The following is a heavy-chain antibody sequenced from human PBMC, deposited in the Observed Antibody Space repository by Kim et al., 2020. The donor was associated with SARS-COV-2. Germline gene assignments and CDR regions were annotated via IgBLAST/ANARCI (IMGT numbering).Heavy chain of an antibody. CDR2: IIPIFGTA. J-gene: IGHJ1*01. CDR3: ARDAGSSGWYWGTIRGGEGYFQH. D-gene: IGHD6-19*01. V-gene: IGHV1-69*13. CDR1: GGTFSSYA. Sequence: SVKVSCKASGGTFSSYAISWVRQAPGQGLEWMGGIIPIFGTANYAQKFQGRVTITADESTSTAYMELSSLRSEDTAVYYCARDAGSSGWYWGTIRGGEGYFQHWGQGTLVTVSS.